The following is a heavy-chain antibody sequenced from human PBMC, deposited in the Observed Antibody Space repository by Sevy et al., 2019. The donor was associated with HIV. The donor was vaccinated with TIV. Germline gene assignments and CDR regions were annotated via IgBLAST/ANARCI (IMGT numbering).Heavy chain of an antibody. CDR2: IRGKPYGGTT. D-gene: IGHD1-26*01. J-gene: IGHJ6*02. CDR3: TRVEGAADWGMDV. Sequence: GGSLRLSCTVSVFTFGDYTQSWVRQAPGKGLEWVAFIRGKPYGGTTEYAASVKGRFTISRDDSKSIAYLQMNSLKTEDTAVYYCTRVEGAADWGMDVWGQGTTVTVSS. CDR1: VFTFGDYT. V-gene: IGHV3-49*04.